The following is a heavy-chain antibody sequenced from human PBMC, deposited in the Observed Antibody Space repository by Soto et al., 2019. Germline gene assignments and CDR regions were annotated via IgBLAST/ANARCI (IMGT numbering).Heavy chain of an antibody. CDR1: GFTFSSTA. Sequence: EVQLLESGGGLVQPGGSLRVSCAASGFTFSSTAMSWVRQAPGKGLEWVSAISGSGGSTYYADSVRGRFTISRDNSKSTLDLQLNSLRAEDTAIYYCAKYGPYDSSGPYPNYDFEVWGQGTMVTVSS. D-gene: IGHD3-22*01. V-gene: IGHV3-23*01. CDR2: ISGSGGST. J-gene: IGHJ3*01. CDR3: AKYGPYDSSGPYPNYDFEV.